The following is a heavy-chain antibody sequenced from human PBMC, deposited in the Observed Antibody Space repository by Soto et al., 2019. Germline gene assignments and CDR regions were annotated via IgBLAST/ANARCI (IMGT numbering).Heavy chain of an antibody. Sequence: LSLTCAVSGGSISSSNWWSWVRQPPGKGLEWIGEIYHSGSTNYNPSLKSRVTISVDKSKNQFSLKLSSVTAADTAVYYCAREGNYYDSSGYYGDFDYWGQGTLVTVSS. D-gene: IGHD3-22*01. V-gene: IGHV4-4*02. CDR2: IYHSGST. CDR1: GGSISSSNW. J-gene: IGHJ4*02. CDR3: AREGNYYDSSGYYGDFDY.